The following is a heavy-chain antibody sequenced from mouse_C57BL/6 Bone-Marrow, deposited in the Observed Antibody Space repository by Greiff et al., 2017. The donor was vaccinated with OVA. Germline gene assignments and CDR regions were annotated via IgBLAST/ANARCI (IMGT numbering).Heavy chain of an antibody. CDR3: ARGYGSSYWYFDV. CDR2: IDPSDSET. Sequence: QVQLKQPGAELVRPGSSVKLSCKASGYTFTSYWMHWVKQRPIQGLEWIGNIDPSDSETHSNQKFKDKATLTVDKSSSTAYMQLSSLTSEDSAVYYCARGYGSSYWYFDVWGTGTTVTVSS. D-gene: IGHD1-1*01. V-gene: IGHV1-52*01. J-gene: IGHJ1*03. CDR1: GYTFTSYW.